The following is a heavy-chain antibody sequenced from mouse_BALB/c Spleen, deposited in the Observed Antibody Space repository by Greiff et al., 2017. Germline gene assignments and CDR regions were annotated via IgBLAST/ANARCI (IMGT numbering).Heavy chain of an antibody. V-gene: IGHV1S22*01. CDR2: IYPGSGST. Sequence: KQPGSELVRPGASVKLSCKASGYTFTSYWMHWVKQRPGQGLEWIGNIYPGSGSTNYDEKFKSKATLTVDTSSSTAYMQLSSLTSEDSAVYYCTRSAITTVVSFDYWGQGTTLTVSS. J-gene: IGHJ2*01. CDR3: TRSAITTVVSFDY. CDR1: GYTFTSYW. D-gene: IGHD1-1*01.